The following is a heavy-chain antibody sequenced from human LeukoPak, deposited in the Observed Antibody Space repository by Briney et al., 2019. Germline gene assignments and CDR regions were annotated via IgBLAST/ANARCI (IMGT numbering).Heavy chain of an antibody. CDR3: ARDSNYYGSRRFDP. D-gene: IGHD3-10*01. CDR2: VYYSGST. CDR1: GGSISSYY. J-gene: IGHJ5*02. V-gene: IGHV4-59*12. Sequence: SETLSLTCTVSGGSISSYYWSWIRQPPGKGLEWIGYVYYSGSTNYNPSLKSRVTISVDTSKNQFSLKLSSVTAADTAVYYCARDSNYYGSRRFDPWGQGTLVTVSS.